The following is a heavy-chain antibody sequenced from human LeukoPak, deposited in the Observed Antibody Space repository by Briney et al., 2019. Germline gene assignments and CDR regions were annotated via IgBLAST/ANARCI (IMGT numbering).Heavy chain of an antibody. J-gene: IGHJ4*02. CDR3: ARDVAGAGSH. V-gene: IGHV3-30*03. D-gene: IGHD3-10*01. CDR2: ISYDGSNK. Sequence: PGGSLRLSCAASGFTFSTYGMHWVRQAPGKGLEWVAVISYDGSNKYYADSVKGRFTISRDNTKNTLYLHVNSLRAEDTAMYYCARDVAGAGSHWGQGTLVTVSS. CDR1: GFTFSTYG.